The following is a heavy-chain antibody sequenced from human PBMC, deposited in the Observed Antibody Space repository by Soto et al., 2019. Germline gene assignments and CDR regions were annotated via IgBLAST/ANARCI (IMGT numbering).Heavy chain of an antibody. J-gene: IGHJ4*02. CDR2: INPSGGRT. D-gene: IGHD2-21*02. V-gene: IGHV1-46*01. Sequence: GASVKVSCKASGYTFTSYYMYWVRQAPGQGLEWMAMINPSGGRTKYAQIFQGRVTLTRDTSTGTVDMELSSLTSEDTAIYYCARGPSCGGDCYLFDYWGQGTQVTVSS. CDR3: ARGPSCGGDCYLFDY. CDR1: GYTFTSYY.